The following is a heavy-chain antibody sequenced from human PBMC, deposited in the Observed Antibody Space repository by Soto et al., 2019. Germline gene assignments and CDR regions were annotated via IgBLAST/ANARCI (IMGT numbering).Heavy chain of an antibody. J-gene: IGHJ4*02. CDR2: MYYTGVT. CDR3: ARDTASKEYDSHSDYPHFAY. CDR1: GDTINNDDD. D-gene: IGHD3-22*01. V-gene: IGHV4-30-4*01. Sequence: TLSLSFAASGDTINNDDDWGCIRQPPGKGLEWIGHMYYTGVTCSSPSLKSRLALSVDTSKNQFSLRLSSVTAADTAVYYCARDTASKEYDSHSDYPHFAYWGQGALVTSPQ.